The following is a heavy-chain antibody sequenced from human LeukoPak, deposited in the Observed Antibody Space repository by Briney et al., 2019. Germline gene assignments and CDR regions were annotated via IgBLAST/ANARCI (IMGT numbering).Heavy chain of an antibody. J-gene: IGHJ6*03. CDR2: IKWCCCNT. D-gene: IGHD3-22*01. Sequence: GSLRLSRCGPGIPFKRHAMDLVRQGSREGPEWGPVIKWCCCNTFHQDSVKGRFTISRDNSKNMLYLQMNSLRAEDTAVYYCAKDGASYYDSSGYYPNYYYYYYYMDVWGKGTTVTVSS. V-gene: IGHV3-23*01. CDR3: AKDGASYYDSSGYYPNYYYYYYYMDV. CDR1: GIPFKRHA.